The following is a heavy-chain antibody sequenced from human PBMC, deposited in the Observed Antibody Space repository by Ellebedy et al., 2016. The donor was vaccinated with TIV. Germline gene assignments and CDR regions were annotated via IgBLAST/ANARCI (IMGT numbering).Heavy chain of an antibody. J-gene: IGHJ6*02. Sequence: GESLKISCAASGFTFSSYGMHWVRQAPGKGLEWVAVISYDGSNKYYADSVKGRFTISRDNSKNTLYLQMNSLRAEDTAVYYCARALNVLLWFGARYGMDVWGQGTTVTVSS. CDR2: ISYDGSNK. D-gene: IGHD3-10*01. CDR3: ARALNVLLWFGARYGMDV. V-gene: IGHV3-30*03. CDR1: GFTFSSYG.